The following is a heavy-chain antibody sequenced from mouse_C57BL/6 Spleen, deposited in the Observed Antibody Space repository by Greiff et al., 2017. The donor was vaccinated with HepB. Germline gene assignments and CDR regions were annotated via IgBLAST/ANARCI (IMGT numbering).Heavy chain of an antibody. J-gene: IGHJ2*01. CDR2: IRNKANGYTT. D-gene: IGHD1-1*01. Sequence: EVQLVESGGGLVQPGGSLSLSCAASGFTFTDYYMSWVRQPPGKALEWLGFIRNKANGYTTEYSASVKGRFTISRDNSQSILYLQMNALRAEDSATYYCARYLRHYFDYWGQGTTLTVSS. V-gene: IGHV7-3*01. CDR1: GFTFTDYY. CDR3: ARYLRHYFDY.